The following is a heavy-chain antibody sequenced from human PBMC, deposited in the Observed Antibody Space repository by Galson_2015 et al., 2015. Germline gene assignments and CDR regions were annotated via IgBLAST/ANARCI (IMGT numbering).Heavy chain of an antibody. CDR3: ARPAHRDCSGGACYYLVY. J-gene: IGHJ4*02. Sequence: SVKVSCKAFGGTSSTYGISWVRQAPGQGLEWMGGIIPIFGTANYAQKFQGRLTITADISTSTAYMELNSLKSEDTAVYYCARPAHRDCSGGACYYLVYWGQGTLVTVSS. V-gene: IGHV1-69*06. CDR1: GGTSSTYG. CDR2: IIPIFGTA. D-gene: IGHD2-15*01.